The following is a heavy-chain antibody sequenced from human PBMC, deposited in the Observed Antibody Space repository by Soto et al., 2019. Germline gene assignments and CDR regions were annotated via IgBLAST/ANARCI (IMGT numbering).Heavy chain of an antibody. CDR2: ISAYNGNT. CDR3: AARKSSGIYAFYYFDY. V-gene: IGHV1-18*01. D-gene: IGHD1-26*01. J-gene: IGHJ4*02. Sequence: QVQLVQSGAEVKKPGASVKVSCKASGYTFTSYGISWVRQAPGQGLEWMGWISAYNGNTNYAQKLQGRVTMTTDTSTSPAYMELRSLRSDDTAVYYCAARKSSGIYAFYYFDYWGQGTLVTVSS. CDR1: GYTFTSYG.